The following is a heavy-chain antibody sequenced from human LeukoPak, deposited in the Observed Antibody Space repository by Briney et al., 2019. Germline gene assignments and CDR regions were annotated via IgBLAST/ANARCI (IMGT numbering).Heavy chain of an antibody. V-gene: IGHV4-4*07. CDR3: ARGSDTAAGLY. CDR2: IHTSGTS. D-gene: IGHD6-13*01. CDR1: GDSISSYY. J-gene: IGHJ4*02. Sequence: SETLSLTCIVSGDSISSYYWSWIRQPAGKGLEWIGRIHTSGTSDYNPSLKSRITTSVDTSKNQFSLKLSFVTAADTAVYYCARGSDTAAGLYWGQGTLVTVSS.